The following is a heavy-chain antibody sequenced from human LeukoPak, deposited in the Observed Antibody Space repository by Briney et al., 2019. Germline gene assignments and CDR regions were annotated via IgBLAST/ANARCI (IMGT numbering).Heavy chain of an antibody. V-gene: IGHV4-39*01. D-gene: IGHD2-15*01. Sequence: PSETLSLTCTVSGSSISSSSYYWGWIRQPPGKGLEWIGSIYYSGSTYYNPSLKSRVTISVDTSKNQFSLKLSSVTAADTAVYYCARYCSGGSCYSGFDYWGQGTLVTVSS. CDR1: GSSISSSSYY. J-gene: IGHJ4*02. CDR2: IYYSGST. CDR3: ARYCSGGSCYSGFDY.